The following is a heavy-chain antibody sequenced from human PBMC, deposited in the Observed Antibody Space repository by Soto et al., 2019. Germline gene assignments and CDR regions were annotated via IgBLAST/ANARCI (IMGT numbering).Heavy chain of an antibody. CDR3: ARHRGDLVGATWRGYNWFDP. V-gene: IGHV4-39*01. Sequence: LSLTCTVSGGSISSSSYYWGWIRQPPGQGLEWIGSIYYSGSTYYNPSLKSRVTISVDTSKNQFSLKLSSVTAADTAVYYCARHRGDLVGATWRGYNWFDPWGQGTLVTVSS. CDR1: GGSISSSSYY. J-gene: IGHJ5*02. CDR2: IYYSGST. D-gene: IGHD1-26*01.